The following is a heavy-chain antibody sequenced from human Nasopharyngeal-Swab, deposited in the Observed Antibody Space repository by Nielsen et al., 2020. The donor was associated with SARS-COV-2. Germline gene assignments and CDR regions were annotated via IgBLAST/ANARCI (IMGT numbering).Heavy chain of an antibody. CDR1: GGSISSSSYY. V-gene: IGHV4-39*01. D-gene: IGHD3-22*01. CDR2: IYYSGST. J-gene: IGHJ6*02. CDR3: ARNYYDSSGYLSYYYYYGMDV. Sequence: SETLSLTCTVSGGSISSSSYYWGWIRQPPGKGLEWIGNIYYSGSTYYNPSLKSRVTISVDTSKNQFSLKLSSVTAADTAVYYCARNYYDSSGYLSYYYYYGMDVWGQGKKGTFSS.